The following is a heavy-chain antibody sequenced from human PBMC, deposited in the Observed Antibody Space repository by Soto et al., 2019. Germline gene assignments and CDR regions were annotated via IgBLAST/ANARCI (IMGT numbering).Heavy chain of an antibody. Sequence: GGSLRLSCAASAFTFSSYNMNWVRQAPGKGLEWVSSISSSSSYIYYADAVKGRFTISRDNAKNSLKLSSVTAADTAVYYCARDVYCSGGSCWMGDYYYGMDVWGQGTTVTVSS. CDR2: ISSSSSYI. CDR1: AFTFSSYN. J-gene: IGHJ6*02. V-gene: IGHV3-21*04. D-gene: IGHD2-15*01. CDR3: ARDVYCSGGSCWMGDYYYGMDV.